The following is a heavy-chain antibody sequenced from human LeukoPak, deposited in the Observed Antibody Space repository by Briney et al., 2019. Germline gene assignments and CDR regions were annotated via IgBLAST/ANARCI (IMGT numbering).Heavy chain of an antibody. CDR3: AGGTSGGGNDI. V-gene: IGHV4-34*01. CDR1: GGSFSGYY. CDR2: INHSGST. D-gene: IGHD2-15*01. J-gene: IGHJ3*02. Sequence: SETLSLTCAVYGGSFSGYYWSWIRQPPGKGLEWIGEINHSGSTNYNPSLKSRVTISVDTSKNQFSLKLSSVTAADTAVYYCAGGTSGGGNDIWGQGTMVTVSS.